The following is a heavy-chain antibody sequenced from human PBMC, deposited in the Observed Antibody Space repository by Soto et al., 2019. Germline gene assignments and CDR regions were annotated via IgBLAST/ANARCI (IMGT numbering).Heavy chain of an antibody. J-gene: IGHJ6*01. Sequence: PSESLSLNFAVYGGSFSGYYWSWIRQPPGKGLKRIGEINHSGDTNYNTSLKSRVSLSVDTSKYQFSLKLSSVTAADSAVYYCARVQLGYCSSTSCYAEDYYYYGMD. CDR3: ARVQLGYCSSTSCYAEDYYYYGMD. V-gene: IGHV4-34*01. CDR2: INHSGDT. CDR1: GGSFSGYY. D-gene: IGHD2-2*01.